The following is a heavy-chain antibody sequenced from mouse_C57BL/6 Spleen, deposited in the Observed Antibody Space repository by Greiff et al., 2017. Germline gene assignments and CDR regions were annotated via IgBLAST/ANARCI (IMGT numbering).Heavy chain of an antibody. Sequence: VQLQQSGAELVKPGASVKLSCKASGYTFTSYWMHWVKQRPGQGLEWIGMIHPNSGSTNYNEKFKSKATLTVDKSSSTAYMQLSSLTSEDSAVYYCARPGAGTRAMDYWGQGTSGTVSS. D-gene: IGHD4-1*01. CDR3: ARPGAGTRAMDY. CDR1: GYTFTSYW. V-gene: IGHV1-64*01. J-gene: IGHJ4*01. CDR2: IHPNSGST.